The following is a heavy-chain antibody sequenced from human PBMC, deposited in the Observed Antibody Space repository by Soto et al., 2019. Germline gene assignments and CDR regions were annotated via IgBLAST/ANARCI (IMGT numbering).Heavy chain of an antibody. J-gene: IGHJ2*01. CDR3: RSSTSISGLYWYLDL. CDR2: IYHSGRT. Sequence: QVQLQESGPGLVKHSGTLSLTCAVSGGSINSSDWWRWVRQPPGKGLEWIGEIYHSGRTNYNPSLKSLVTISLDKSKTPFSLKLSSVTAADAAVYYCRSSTSISGLYWYLDLWGRGTLVTVSS. V-gene: IGHV4-4*02. D-gene: IGHD6-13*01. CDR1: GGSINSSDW.